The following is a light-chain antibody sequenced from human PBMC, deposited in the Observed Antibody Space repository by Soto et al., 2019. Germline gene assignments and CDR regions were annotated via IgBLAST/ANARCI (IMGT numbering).Light chain of an antibody. J-gene: IGKJ1*01. V-gene: IGKV3-20*01. CDR1: QSLSSIY. CDR3: QQYGSSPRT. Sequence: EIVLTQSPVTLSLSPGERATLSCRASQSLSSIYLAWYQQKPGQAPRLLIHGASSRATGIPDRFSGSGSGTDFTLTISRLEPEDFAVYYCQQYGSSPRTFGQGTKVDIK. CDR2: GAS.